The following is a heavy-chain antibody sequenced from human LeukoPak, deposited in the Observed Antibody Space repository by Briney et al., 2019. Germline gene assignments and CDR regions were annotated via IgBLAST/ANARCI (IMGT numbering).Heavy chain of an antibody. D-gene: IGHD2-2*01. CDR2: ISAYNGNT. V-gene: IGHV1-18*01. Sequence: ASVKVSCKASGYTFTSYGISWVRQAPGQGLEWMGWISAYNGNTNYAQKLQGRVTMTTDTSTSTAYMELRSLRSDDTAVYYCARVEDCSSTSCYVWWFDPWGQGTLVTVSS. CDR3: ARVEDCSSTSCYVWWFDP. J-gene: IGHJ5*02. CDR1: GYTFTSYG.